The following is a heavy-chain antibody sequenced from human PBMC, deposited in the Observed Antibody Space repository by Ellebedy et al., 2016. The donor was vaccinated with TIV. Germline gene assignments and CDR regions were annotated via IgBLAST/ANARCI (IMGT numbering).Heavy chain of an antibody. CDR1: GFTFTSSA. Sequence: SVKVSCXASGFTFTSSAVQWVRQARGQRLEWIGWIVVGSGNTNYARKFQERVTITRDMSTSTAYMELSSLRSEDTAVYYCAAAPIVVVPAATNYYYYYGMDVWGQGTTVTVSS. J-gene: IGHJ6*02. CDR2: IVVGSGNT. D-gene: IGHD2-2*01. V-gene: IGHV1-58*01. CDR3: AAAPIVVVPAATNYYYYYGMDV.